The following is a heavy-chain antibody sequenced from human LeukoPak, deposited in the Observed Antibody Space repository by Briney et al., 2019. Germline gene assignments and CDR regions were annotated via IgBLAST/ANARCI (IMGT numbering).Heavy chain of an antibody. V-gene: IGHV3-30*03. J-gene: IGHJ4*02. Sequence: GGSLRLSCAASGVTFGSYGMHWVRQAPGKGLEWVALISSDGNDKLYGDSVKGRFTISRDDSKSTLYLQMNSLRAEDTAVYYCTTKVIRGNSGDDYDDWGQGTLVTVSS. CDR1: GVTFGSYG. CDR2: ISSDGNDK. CDR3: TTKVIRGNSGDDYDD. D-gene: IGHD5-12*01.